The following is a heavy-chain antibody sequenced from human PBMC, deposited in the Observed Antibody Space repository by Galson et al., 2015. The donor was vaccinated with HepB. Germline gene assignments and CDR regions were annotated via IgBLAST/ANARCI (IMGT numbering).Heavy chain of an antibody. D-gene: IGHD3-9*01. Sequence: SVKVSCKASGYTFSSYGISWGRQAPGQGLEWMGWISAYNGNTNYAQKLQGRVTMTTGTSTSIAYMELRSLRSDEKAVYYCARLDGSPYGMDVWGQGTTVTVSS. J-gene: IGHJ6*02. V-gene: IGHV1-18*01. CDR2: ISAYNGNT. CDR1: GYTFSSYG. CDR3: ARLDGSPYGMDV.